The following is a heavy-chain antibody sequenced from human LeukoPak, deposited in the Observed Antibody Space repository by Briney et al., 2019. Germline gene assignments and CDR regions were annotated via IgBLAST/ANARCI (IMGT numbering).Heavy chain of an antibody. CDR1: GFPFSTYS. CDR2: MSSDGSND. D-gene: IGHD2-8*01. Sequence: PGGSLRLSCAASGFPFSTYSMHWVRQAPGKGLEWVAVMSSDGSNDNYANSVKGRFTISRDNSKNALYLQMNTLRAEDTAVYHCAREKYCTPTNCLHGRFYFNSWGQGTPVTVSS. CDR3: AREKYCTPTNCLHGRFYFNS. J-gene: IGHJ4*02. V-gene: IGHV3-30*04.